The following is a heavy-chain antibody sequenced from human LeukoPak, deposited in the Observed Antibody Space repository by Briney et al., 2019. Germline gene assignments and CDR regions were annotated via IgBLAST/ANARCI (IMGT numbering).Heavy chain of an antibody. D-gene: IGHD2-15*01. CDR1: GFTFSSYA. CDR3: ARELRVRFDP. J-gene: IGHJ5*02. Sequence: GGSLRLSCAASGFTFSSYAMSWARQAPGKGLEWVSAISGSGGSTYYADSVKGRFTISRDNTKNTLYLQMNSLRAEDTAVYYCARELRVRFDPWGQGTLVTVSS. V-gene: IGHV3-23*01. CDR2: ISGSGGST.